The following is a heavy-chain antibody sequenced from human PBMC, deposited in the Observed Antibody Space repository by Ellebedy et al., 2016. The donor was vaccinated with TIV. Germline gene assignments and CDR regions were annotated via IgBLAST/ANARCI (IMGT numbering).Heavy chain of an antibody. CDR1: GYTFTGYY. V-gene: IGHV1-2*02. CDR3: ARERANWNRFGALGY. CDR2: INPNSGGT. D-gene: IGHD1/OR15-1a*01. Sequence: AASVKVSCKASGYTFTGYYMHWVRQAPGQGLEWMGWINPNSGGTNYAQKLQGRVTMTRDTSISTAYMELSRLRSDDTAVYYCARERANWNRFGALGYWGQGTLVTVSS. J-gene: IGHJ4*02.